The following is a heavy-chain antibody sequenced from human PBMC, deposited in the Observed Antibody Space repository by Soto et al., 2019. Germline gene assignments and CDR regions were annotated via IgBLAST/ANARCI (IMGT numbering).Heavy chain of an antibody. V-gene: IGHV1-69*01. CDR2: IIPIFGTA. CDR1: GGTFSSYA. Sequence: QVQLVQSGAEVKKPGSSVKVSCKASGGTFSSYAISWVRQAPGQGLEWMGGIIPIFGTANYAQKFQGRVTITADESTSTAYMERSSLRSEDTAVYYCARSIAAAGTTNYYYYGMDVWGQGTTVTVSS. CDR3: ARSIAAAGTTNYYYYGMDV. J-gene: IGHJ6*02. D-gene: IGHD6-13*01.